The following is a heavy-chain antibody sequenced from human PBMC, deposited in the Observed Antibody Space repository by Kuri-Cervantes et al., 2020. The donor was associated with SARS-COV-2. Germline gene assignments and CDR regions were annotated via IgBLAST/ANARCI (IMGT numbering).Heavy chain of an antibody. CDR3: ARDTVRGVIRYYFDY. D-gene: IGHD3-16*02. CDR1: GFTFSSYG. V-gene: IGHV3-33*08. Sequence: GGSLRLSCAASGFTFSSYGMHWVRQAPGKGLEWVAVIWYDGSNKYYADSVKGRFTISRDNSKNTLYLQMSSLRAEDTAVYYCARDTVRGVIRYYFDYWGKGTLVTVSS. J-gene: IGHJ4*02. CDR2: IWYDGSNK.